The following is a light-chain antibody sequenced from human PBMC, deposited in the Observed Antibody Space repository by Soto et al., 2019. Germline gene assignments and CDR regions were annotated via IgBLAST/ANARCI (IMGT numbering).Light chain of an antibody. CDR3: QQYNIWPPIT. J-gene: IGKJ5*01. Sequence: EIVLTQSPATLSLSPGERATLSCRASQSVSSYLAWYQQKPGQAPRLLIYDASNRATGIPARFSGSGSGTEFTLTITSLQSEDIALYYCQQYNIWPPITFGQGTRLENK. CDR2: DAS. CDR1: QSVSSY. V-gene: IGKV3-11*01.